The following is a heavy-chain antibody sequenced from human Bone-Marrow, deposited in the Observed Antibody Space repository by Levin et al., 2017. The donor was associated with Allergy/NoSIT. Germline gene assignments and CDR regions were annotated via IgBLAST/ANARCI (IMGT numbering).Heavy chain of an antibody. CDR1: GFTFSDSY. Sequence: PGGSLRLSCAASGFTFSDSYMTWIRQAPGKGLEWVSYISSSANTIYYADSVKGRFTVSRDNAKNSLYLQMNNLRAEDTAVYYCARARQDFTRFDYWGQGTLVTVSS. J-gene: IGHJ4*02. D-gene: IGHD2-2*01. CDR2: ISSSANTI. V-gene: IGHV3-11*01. CDR3: ARARQDFTRFDY.